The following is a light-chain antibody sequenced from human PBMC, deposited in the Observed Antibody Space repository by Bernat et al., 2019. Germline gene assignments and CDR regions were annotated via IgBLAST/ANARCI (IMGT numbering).Light chain of an antibody. Sequence: QSALTQPPSASGSPGQSVTISCTGTSSDVGAYKYVSWYQQHPGRAPKLMIYEVSERPSGVPARFSGSKSGNTASLTVSGLQAEDEADYFCSSYAGSNNLIFGGGTKLTVL. CDR1: SSDVGAYKY. J-gene: IGLJ2*01. V-gene: IGLV2-8*01. CDR3: SSYAGSNNLI. CDR2: EVS.